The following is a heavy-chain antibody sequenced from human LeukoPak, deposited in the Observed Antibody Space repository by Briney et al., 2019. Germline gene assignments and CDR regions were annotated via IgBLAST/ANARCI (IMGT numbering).Heavy chain of an antibody. Sequence: SETLSLTCTVSGGSISSSSYYWGWIRQPPGKGLEWIGSFYYSGSTYYNPSLKSRVTISVDTYKNQFSLKLSSVTAADTAVYYCATEGNWNYVAYFDYWGQGTLVTVSS. CDR1: GGSISSSSYY. CDR3: ATEGNWNYVAYFDY. D-gene: IGHD1-7*01. V-gene: IGHV4-39*01. J-gene: IGHJ4*02. CDR2: FYYSGST.